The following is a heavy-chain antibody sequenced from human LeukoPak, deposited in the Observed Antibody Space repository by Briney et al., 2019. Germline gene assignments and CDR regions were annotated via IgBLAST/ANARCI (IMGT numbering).Heavy chain of an antibody. CDR1: GFTFSDYY. CDR3: ARDRGIIGTTGYYYMDV. V-gene: IGHV3-11*04. D-gene: IGHD1-14*01. Sequence: GGSLRLSCAASGFTFSDYYMSWIRQAPGKGLEWVSYIGSTIYYADSVKGRFTISRDNAKSSLYLQMNSLRAEDTAVYYCARDRGIIGTTGYYYMDVWGKGTTVTVSS. J-gene: IGHJ6*03. CDR2: IGSTI.